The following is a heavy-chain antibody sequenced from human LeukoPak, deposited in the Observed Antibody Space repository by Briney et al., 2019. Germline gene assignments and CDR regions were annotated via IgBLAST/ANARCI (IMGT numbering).Heavy chain of an antibody. D-gene: IGHD3-22*01. CDR3: ARSVDYYDSSGTDY. V-gene: IGHV5-10-1*01. CDR1: GYSFTSYW. Sequence: GESLKISCKGSGYSFTSYWISWVRQMPGKGLEWMGRIDPSDFYTNYSPSFQGHVTISADKSISTAYLQWSSLKASDTAMYYCARSVDYYDSSGTDYWGQGTLVTVSS. CDR2: IDPSDFYT. J-gene: IGHJ4*02.